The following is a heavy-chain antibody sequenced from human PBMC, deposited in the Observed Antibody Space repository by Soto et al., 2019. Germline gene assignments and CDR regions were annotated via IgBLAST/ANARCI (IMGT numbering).Heavy chain of an antibody. CDR3: ARGYGSGSYSLDY. V-gene: IGHV3-33*01. CDR1: GFTFSSYG. CDR2: IWYDGSNK. J-gene: IGHJ4*02. D-gene: IGHD3-10*01. Sequence: QVQLVESGGGVVQPGRSPRLSCAASGFTFSSYGMHWVRQAPGKGLEWVAVIWYDGSNKYYADSVKGRFTISRDNSKNTLYLQMNSLRAEDTAVYYCARGYGSGSYSLDYWGQGTLVTVSS.